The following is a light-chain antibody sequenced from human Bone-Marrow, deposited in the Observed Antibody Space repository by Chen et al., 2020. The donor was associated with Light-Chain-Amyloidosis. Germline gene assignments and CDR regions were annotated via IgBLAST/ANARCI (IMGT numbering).Light chain of an antibody. Sequence: EIVLTQSPGTLSLSPGERATLSCRASQSVGSSYLAWYQQKPGQAPRLLIYGASSRATGIPDRFSGGGSGTDFTLTISRLEPEDFAVYYCQQYGSSPPATFGPGTKVEIK. CDR1: QSVGSSY. V-gene: IGKV3-20*01. J-gene: IGKJ1*01. CDR3: QQYGSSPPAT. CDR2: GAS.